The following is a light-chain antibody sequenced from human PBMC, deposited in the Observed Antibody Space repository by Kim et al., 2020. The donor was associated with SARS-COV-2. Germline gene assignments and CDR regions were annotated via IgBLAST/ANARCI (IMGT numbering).Light chain of an antibody. CDR1: QSVSSY. CDR2: DAF. CDR3: LQRSNWPPAYN. V-gene: IGKV3-11*01. Sequence: EIVLTQSPVTLSLSPGERATLSCRASQSVSSYLACYERKPGQAPRLLIYDAFNRATGIPARFSGSGSGTEFSLTNSRLEPEDFAVYYCLQRSNWPPAYNFGQGAKLEI. J-gene: IGKJ2*01.